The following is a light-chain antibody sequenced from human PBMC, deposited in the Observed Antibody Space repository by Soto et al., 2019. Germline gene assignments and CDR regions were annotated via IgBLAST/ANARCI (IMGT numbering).Light chain of an antibody. CDR1: SSDVGSYNY. J-gene: IGLJ2*01. CDR2: EVR. CDR3: SSYTTSTTQV. Sequence: QSALTQPASVSGSPGQSITFSCTGTSSDVGSYNYVSWYQQHPGKAPKLMIYEVRNRPSGVSDRFSGSKSGKTASLTIFGLQAEDEADYYCSSYTTSTTQVFGGGTKVTVL. V-gene: IGLV2-14*01.